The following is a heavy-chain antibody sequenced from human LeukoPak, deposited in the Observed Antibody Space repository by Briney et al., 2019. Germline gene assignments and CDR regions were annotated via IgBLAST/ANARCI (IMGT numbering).Heavy chain of an antibody. CDR1: GYSFTSDW. CDR2: IYPGDSDT. V-gene: IGHV5-51*01. CDR3: ARHPSLVGAGQN. J-gene: IGHJ4*02. Sequence: GESLKISCKGSGYSFTSDWIGWVRQMPGRGLEWMGSIYPGDSDTRYSPSFQGQVSISADKSISTAYLQWSSLKASDTAMYYCARHPSLVGAGQNWGQGTLVTVSS. D-gene: IGHD1-26*01.